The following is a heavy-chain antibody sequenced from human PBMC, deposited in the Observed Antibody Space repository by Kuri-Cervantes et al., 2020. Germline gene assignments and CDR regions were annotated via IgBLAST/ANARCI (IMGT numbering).Heavy chain of an antibody. CDR2: IKKDGSEK. D-gene: IGHD2-15*01. V-gene: IGHV3-7*01. Sequence: GESLKISCAASGFIFSNYWMSWVRQAPGKGLEWVANIKKDGSEKYYVDSVKGRFTISRDNAKNSLSLQMNSLRVEDTAVYYCARPGTYCSGGGSCFPFECWGQGTLVTVSS. J-gene: IGHJ4*02. CDR3: ARPGTYCSGGGSCFPFEC. CDR1: GFIFSNYW.